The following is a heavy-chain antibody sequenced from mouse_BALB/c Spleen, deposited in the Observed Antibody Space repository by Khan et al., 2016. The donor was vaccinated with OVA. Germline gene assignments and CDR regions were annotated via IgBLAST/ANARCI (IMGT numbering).Heavy chain of an antibody. D-gene: IGHD1-1*01. V-gene: IGHV1S41*01. CDR2: IAPGSSSS. CDR1: GYTFTSYW. Sequence: DLVKPGASVRLSCKASGYTFTSYWINWIKQRPGQGLEWIGHIAPGSSSSYYNQMFKGKATLTVDTSSTTAYIQLSSLSSEDSAVXFLARSNYYGKTLYAMDFWGQGTSVTVSS. J-gene: IGHJ4*01. CDR3: ARSNYYGKTLYAMDF.